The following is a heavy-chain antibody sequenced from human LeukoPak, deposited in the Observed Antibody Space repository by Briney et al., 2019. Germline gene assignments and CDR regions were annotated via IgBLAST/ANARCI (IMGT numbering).Heavy chain of an antibody. V-gene: IGHV3-23*01. CDR2: ISGSDGST. CDR1: GFTFSSYA. CDR3: AKNLYDFWSGYYWGIDY. J-gene: IGHJ4*02. D-gene: IGHD3-3*01. Sequence: GGSLRLSCAASGFTFSSYAMTWVRQAPGKGLEWVSAISGSDGSTYYADSVKGRFTISRDNSKNTLYLQMNSLRAEDTAVYYCAKNLYDFWSGYYWGIDYWGQGTLVTVSS.